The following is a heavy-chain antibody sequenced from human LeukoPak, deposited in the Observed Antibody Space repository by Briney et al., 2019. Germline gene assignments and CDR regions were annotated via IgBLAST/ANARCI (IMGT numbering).Heavy chain of an antibody. CDR2: IHYSGST. V-gene: IGHV4-38-2*02. CDR1: GYSISSAYY. D-gene: IGHD3-16*01. Sequence: SETLSLTCSVSGYSISSAYYWGWIRQPPGKGLEWIATIHYSGSTYYNPSLKSRVTISVDTSKNQFSLKLTSVTAADTAVYYCARTPSRGGFDNWGQGALVTVSS. CDR3: ARTPSRGGFDN. J-gene: IGHJ4*02.